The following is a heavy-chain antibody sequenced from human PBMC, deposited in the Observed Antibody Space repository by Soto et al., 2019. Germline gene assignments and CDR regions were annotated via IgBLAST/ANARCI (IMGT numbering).Heavy chain of an antibody. Sequence: QVQLVEPGGGLVKPGGSLRLSCAASGFTFRDYYMTWIRQAPGKGLEWAAYISSSGSGIYYPDSVKGRFTISRDNAKNSLYLQMSSLRAEDTAVYFCARAYSDAFDIWGQGTMVTVSS. J-gene: IGHJ3*02. V-gene: IGHV3-11*01. CDR3: ARAYSDAFDI. CDR2: ISSSGSGI. CDR1: GFTFRDYY. D-gene: IGHD2-15*01.